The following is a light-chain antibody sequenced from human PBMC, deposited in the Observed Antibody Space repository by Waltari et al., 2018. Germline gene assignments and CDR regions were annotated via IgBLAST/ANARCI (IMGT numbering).Light chain of an antibody. CDR1: SSDIGGYNY. CDR2: EVT. V-gene: IGLV2-8*01. CDR3: ASYAGSNNYV. J-gene: IGLJ1*01. Sequence: QSALTQPPSASGSPGQSVTIPCTGTSSDIGGYNYVSWYQKHPGKAPNLLIYEVTQRPSGVPDRFSGSKSGNTASLTVSGLQTEDEADYYCASYAGSNNYVFGTGTKVTVL.